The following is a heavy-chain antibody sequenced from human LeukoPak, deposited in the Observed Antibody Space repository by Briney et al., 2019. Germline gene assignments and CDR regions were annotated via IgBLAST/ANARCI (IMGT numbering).Heavy chain of an antibody. CDR2: ISYDGSNE. Sequence: GGSLRLSCAVSGFTFSSYGMHWVRQAPGKGLEWVAVISYDGSNEYYADSVKGRFTISRDNSKNTLYLQMNSLRPEDTAVYYCATSTFGGVIVIGDYWGQGTLVTVSS. CDR3: ATSTFGGVIVIGDY. J-gene: IGHJ4*02. V-gene: IGHV3-30*03. D-gene: IGHD3-16*02. CDR1: GFTFSSYG.